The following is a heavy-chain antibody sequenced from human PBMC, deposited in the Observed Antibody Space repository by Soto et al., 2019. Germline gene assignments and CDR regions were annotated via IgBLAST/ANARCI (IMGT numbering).Heavy chain of an antibody. J-gene: IGHJ4*02. CDR2: IYYSGST. V-gene: IGHV4-39*01. CDR1: GGSISSSSYY. D-gene: IGHD3-3*02. Sequence: SETLSLTCTVSGGSISSSSYYWGWIRQPPGKGLEWIGSIYYSGSTYYNPSLKSRVTISVDTSKNQCSLKLSSVTAADTAVYFCARVKATLYQHYYFDYWGQGTPVTVSS. CDR3: ARVKATLYQHYYFDY.